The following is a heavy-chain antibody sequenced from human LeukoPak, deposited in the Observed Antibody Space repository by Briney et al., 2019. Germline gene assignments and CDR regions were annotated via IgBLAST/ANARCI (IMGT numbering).Heavy chain of an antibody. CDR2: IYYSGST. Sequence: PSETLSLTCTVSGGSISSYHWSWIRQPPGKGLEWIGYIYYSGSTNYNPSLKSRVTISVDTSKNQFSLKLSSVTAADTAVYYCARESLPYYYGMDVWGQGTTVTVSS. J-gene: IGHJ6*02. V-gene: IGHV4-59*01. D-gene: IGHD2-21*02. CDR3: ARESLPYYYGMDV. CDR1: GGSISSYH.